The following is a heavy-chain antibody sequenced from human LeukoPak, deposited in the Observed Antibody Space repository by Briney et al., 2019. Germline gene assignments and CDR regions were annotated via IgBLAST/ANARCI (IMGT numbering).Heavy chain of an antibody. V-gene: IGHV3-48*03. CDR1: GFTFSSYE. CDR3: ARDSSDIVADYYFDY. CDR2: ISSSDRTT. J-gene: IGHJ4*02. D-gene: IGHD5-12*01. Sequence: GGSLRLSCATSGFTFSSYEMNWVRQAPGKGPEWVSYISSSDRTTHYADSVKGRFTISRDRAKNSLHLQTNSLRAEDTALYYCARDSSDIVADYYFDYWGQGTLVTVSS.